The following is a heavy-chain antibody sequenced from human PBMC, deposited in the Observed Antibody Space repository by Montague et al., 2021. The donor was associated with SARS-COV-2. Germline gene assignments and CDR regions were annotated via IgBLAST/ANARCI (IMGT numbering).Heavy chain of an antibody. D-gene: IGHD6-19*01. Sequence: SETLSLTCTVSGYSISTGYYWGWIRQPPGKGLEWIGTIYHSGSTYFNPSLKGRVTISVDTSKNQFSLNLSSVTAADTAVYYCAKVAGSHDTFGIWGRGTMVTVSS. V-gene: IGHV4-38-2*02. CDR2: IYHSGST. CDR3: AKVAGSHDTFGI. J-gene: IGHJ3*02. CDR1: GYSISTGYY.